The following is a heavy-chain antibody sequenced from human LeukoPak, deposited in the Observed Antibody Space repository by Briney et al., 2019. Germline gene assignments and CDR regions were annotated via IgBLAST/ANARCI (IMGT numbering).Heavy chain of an antibody. CDR2: ISAYNGNI. D-gene: IGHD3-10*01. CDR1: GYTFTTSG. V-gene: IGHV1-18*01. CDR3: ARVPSLLWFGESYFDY. Sequence: ASVKVSCKASGYTFTTSGISWVRQAPGQGLEWMGLISAYNGNINYAQKLQGRVTMTTDTSTSTAYMELRSLRSDDTAVYYCARVPSLLWFGESYFDYWGQGTLVTVSS. J-gene: IGHJ4*02.